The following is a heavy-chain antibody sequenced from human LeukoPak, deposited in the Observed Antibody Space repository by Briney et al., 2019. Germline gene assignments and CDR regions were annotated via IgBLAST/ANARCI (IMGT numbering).Heavy chain of an antibody. J-gene: IGHJ4*02. CDR2: ISSSSSYI. CDR1: GFTFSSYS. CDR3: AKPRVGIAAAGPGYFDY. Sequence: GGSLRLSCAASGFTFSSYSMNWVRQAPGKGLEWVSSISSSSSYIYYADSVKGRFTISRDNAKNSLYLQMNSLRAEDTAVYYCAKPRVGIAAAGPGYFDYWDQGTLVTVSS. V-gene: IGHV3-21*04. D-gene: IGHD6-13*01.